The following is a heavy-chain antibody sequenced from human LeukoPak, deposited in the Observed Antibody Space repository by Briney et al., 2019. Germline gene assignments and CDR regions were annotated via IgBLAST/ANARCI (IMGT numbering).Heavy chain of an antibody. CDR3: VRQKKSPGNFDY. V-gene: IGHV3-13*01. J-gene: IGHJ4*02. D-gene: IGHD1-26*01. Sequence: GGSLRLSCAASGFTFSDHAMHWVRQAPGKGLEWVSVVGIAADTFYPGSVKGRFTISRENAKNSLYLQMNSLRVEDTAVYYCVRQKKSPGNFDYWGQGTLVTVSS. CDR2: VGIAADT. CDR1: GFTFSDHA.